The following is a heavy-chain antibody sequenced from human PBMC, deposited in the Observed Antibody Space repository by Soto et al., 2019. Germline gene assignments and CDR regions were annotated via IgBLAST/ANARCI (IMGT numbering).Heavy chain of an antibody. CDR2: IYFDGKNQ. CDR3: ARASNRYGGYDTDFGLDV. CDR1: GFIFRNYG. Sequence: QVQLVESGGGVVQAGRSLRVSCAASGFIFRNYGMHWVRQAPGKGLEWVAIIYFDGKNQYYADSVKGRFTISRDNSKKMVYLQLNSLRAEDTATYYCARASNRYGGYDTDFGLDVWGQGTTVTVSS. D-gene: IGHD5-12*01. J-gene: IGHJ6*02. V-gene: IGHV3-33*01.